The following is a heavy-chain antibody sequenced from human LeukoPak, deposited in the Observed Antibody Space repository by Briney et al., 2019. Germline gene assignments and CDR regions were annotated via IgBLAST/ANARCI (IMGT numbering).Heavy chain of an antibody. CDR1: GGSISSSSYY. D-gene: IGHD2-15*01. J-gene: IGHJ3*02. Sequence: PSETLSLTCTVSGGSISSSSYYWGWIRQPPGKGLEWIGSIYYSGSTYYNPSLKSRVTISVDTPKNQFSLKLSSVTAADTAVYYCARDVLLEHVSAFDIWGQGTMVTVSS. V-gene: IGHV4-39*07. CDR3: ARDVLLEHVSAFDI. CDR2: IYYSGST.